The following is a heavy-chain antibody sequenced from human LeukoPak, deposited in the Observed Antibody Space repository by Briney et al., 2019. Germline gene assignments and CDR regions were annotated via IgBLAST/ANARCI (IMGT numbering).Heavy chain of an antibody. V-gene: IGHV1-18*01. CDR3: ARDRRGYYYDSSGYYPYYYYYYGMDV. D-gene: IGHD3-22*01. CDR2: ISAYNGNT. CDR1: GYTFTSYG. J-gene: IGHJ6*02. Sequence: ASVKVSCKASGYTFTSYGISWVRQAPGQGLEWMGWISAYNGNTNYAQKLQGRVTMTTDTSTSTAYMELRSLRSDDTAVYYCARDRRGYYYDSSGYYPYYYYYYGMDVWGQGTTVTVSS.